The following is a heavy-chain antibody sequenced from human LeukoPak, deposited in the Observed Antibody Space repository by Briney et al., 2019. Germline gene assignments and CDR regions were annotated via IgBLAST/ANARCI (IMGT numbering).Heavy chain of an antibody. Sequence: GGSLRLSCAASGFTVSSNYMSWVRQAPGKGLEWVSVIYSGGSTYYADSVKGRFTISRDNTKNTLYLQMNSMRAEDTAVYYCARDTRYFDWLLTSYGMDVWGQGTTVTVSS. CDR1: GFTVSSNY. J-gene: IGHJ6*02. CDR3: ARDTRYFDWLLTSYGMDV. V-gene: IGHV3-53*01. CDR2: IYSGGST. D-gene: IGHD3-9*01.